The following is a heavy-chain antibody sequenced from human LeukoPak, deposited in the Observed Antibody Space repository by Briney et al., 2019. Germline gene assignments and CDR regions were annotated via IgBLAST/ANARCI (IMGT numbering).Heavy chain of an antibody. CDR3: ARDRGYSGYDPAYYFDY. Sequence: SVKDSCKASGGTFSSYAISWVRQAPGQGLEWMGRIIPILGIANYAQKFQGRVTITADKSTSTAYMELSSLRSEDTAVYYCARDRGYSGYDPAYYFDYWGQGTLVTVSS. D-gene: IGHD5-12*01. V-gene: IGHV1-69*04. CDR2: IIPILGIA. J-gene: IGHJ4*02. CDR1: GGTFSSYA.